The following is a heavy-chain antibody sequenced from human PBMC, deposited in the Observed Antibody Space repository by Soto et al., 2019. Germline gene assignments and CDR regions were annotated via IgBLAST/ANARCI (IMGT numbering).Heavy chain of an antibody. J-gene: IGHJ4*02. CDR1: GLTVSSNY. CDR3: AMKSQYFYESGSPNYFDS. Sequence: EVQLVESGGGLVQPGGSLRLSCAASGLTVSSNYMTWVRQAPGKGLQWVSVIYSDGFTSYADSVKGRFTISRDNSKNTLYLQMNSLRAEDTALYYCAMKSQYFYESGSPNYFDSWGQGTLVTVSS. CDR2: IYSDGFT. V-gene: IGHV3-66*01. D-gene: IGHD3-10*01.